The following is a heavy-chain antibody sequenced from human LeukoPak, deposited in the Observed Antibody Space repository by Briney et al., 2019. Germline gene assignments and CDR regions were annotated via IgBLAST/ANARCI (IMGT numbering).Heavy chain of an antibody. CDR2: INHSGST. V-gene: IGHV4-34*01. CDR1: GGSFSGYY. Sequence: SETLSLTCAVYGGSFSGYYWSWIRQPPGKGLEWIGEINHSGSTNYNPSLKSRVTISVDTSKNQFSLKLSSVTAADTAVYYCARRNWLFHDAFDIWGQGTMVTVSS. CDR3: ARRNWLFHDAFDI. D-gene: IGHD3-9*01. J-gene: IGHJ3*02.